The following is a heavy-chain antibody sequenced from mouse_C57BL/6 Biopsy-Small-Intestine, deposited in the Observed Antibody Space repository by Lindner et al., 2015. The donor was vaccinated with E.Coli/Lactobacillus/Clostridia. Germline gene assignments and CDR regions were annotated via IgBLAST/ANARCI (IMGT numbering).Heavy chain of an antibody. V-gene: IGHV5-17*01. CDR1: GFTFSDYG. J-gene: IGHJ4*01. CDR2: ISSGSSTI. CDR3: ARPHYYAMDY. Sequence: VQLQESGGGLVKPGGSLTVSCTAAGFTFSDYGMHWVCQAPEKGLEWVAYISSGSSTIYYADEVKGRFTISRDNAKNTLFLQMTSLRSEDTAMYYCARPHYYAMDYWGQGTSVTVSS.